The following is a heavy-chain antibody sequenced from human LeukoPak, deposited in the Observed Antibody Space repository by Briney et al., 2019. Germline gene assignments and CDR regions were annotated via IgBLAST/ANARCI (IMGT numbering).Heavy chain of an antibody. D-gene: IGHD3-10*01. CDR1: VYALTELS. CDR2: YDPEDGET. J-gene: IGHJ5*02. V-gene: IGHV1-24*01. Sequence: GASVKVSCKVSVYALTELSMHWVRQAPGKGLEWMGGYDPEDGETIYAQKFQGRVTMTEDTSTDTAYMELSSLRSEDTAVYYCATGRITMVRGVRNWFDPWGQGTLVTVSS. CDR3: ATGRITMVRGVRNWFDP.